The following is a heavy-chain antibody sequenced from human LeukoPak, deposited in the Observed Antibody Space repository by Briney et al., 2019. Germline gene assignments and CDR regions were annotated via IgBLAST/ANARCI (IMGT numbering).Heavy chain of an antibody. Sequence: GGSLRLSCAASGFTVSSNYMSWVRQAPGKGLEWLSVSYSGGSTFYADSVKGRFTISRDNAKNTLYLQMNSLRVEDTGIYYCARDAGWGRLDSWGQGALVTVSS. CDR2: SYSGGST. J-gene: IGHJ4*02. CDR3: ARDAGWGRLDS. CDR1: GFTVSSNY. D-gene: IGHD3-16*01. V-gene: IGHV3-53*01.